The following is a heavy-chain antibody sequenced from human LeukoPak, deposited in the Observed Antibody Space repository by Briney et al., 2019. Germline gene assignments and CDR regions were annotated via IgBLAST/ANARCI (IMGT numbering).Heavy chain of an antibody. Sequence: GGSLRLSCAASGFTFSSYAMHWVRQAPGKGLEWVAVISYDGSNKYYADSVKGRFTISRDNSKNTLYLQMNSLRAEDTAVYYCAREREDSGLALDIWGQGTMVTVSS. D-gene: IGHD6-19*01. CDR3: AREREDSGLALDI. J-gene: IGHJ3*02. V-gene: IGHV3-30-3*01. CDR2: ISYDGSNK. CDR1: GFTFSSYA.